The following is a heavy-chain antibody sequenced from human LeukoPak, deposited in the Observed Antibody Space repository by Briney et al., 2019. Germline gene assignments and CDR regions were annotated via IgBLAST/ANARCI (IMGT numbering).Heavy chain of an antibody. D-gene: IGHD1-26*01. V-gene: IGHV3-30*04. CDR1: GFTFSSYA. J-gene: IGHJ4*02. CDR3: ARESSGSYYFDY. Sequence: GGSLRLSCAASGFTFSSYAMHWVRQAPGKGLEWVAVISYDGSNKYYADSVKGRFTISRDNSKNTLYLQMNSLRAEDTAVYYRARESSGSYYFDYWGQGTLVTVSS. CDR2: ISYDGSNK.